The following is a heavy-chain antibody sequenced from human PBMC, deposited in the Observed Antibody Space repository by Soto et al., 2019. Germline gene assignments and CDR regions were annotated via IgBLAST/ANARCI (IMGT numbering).Heavy chain of an antibody. CDR3: VKGGWLDD. CDR1: GFPFSTYE. J-gene: IGHJ5*02. CDR2: ITSSGGPT. Sequence: EVQLLESGGGLIQPGGSLRLSWAASGFPFSTYEMTWARQSPGKGLEWVAFITSSGGPTYYADSVRGRFTIYRDNSKNTLYLQMDSLRVEDTARYYCVKGGWLDDWGQGTLVTVSS. V-gene: IGHV3-23*01.